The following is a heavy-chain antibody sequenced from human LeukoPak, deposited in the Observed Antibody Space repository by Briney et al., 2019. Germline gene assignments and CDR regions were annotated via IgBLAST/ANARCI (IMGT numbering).Heavy chain of an antibody. J-gene: IGHJ4*02. Sequence: SETLSLTCSVSGYSIRSGYHWGWIRQPPGKGLEWIGAIHHSGSTYYNPSLRSRVTISIDTSRNQFSLKLSSVTAADTAVYYCARVTWINDYWGQGTLVTVYS. D-gene: IGHD2-2*03. CDR1: GYSIRSGYH. CDR3: ARVTWINDY. CDR2: IHHSGST. V-gene: IGHV4-38-2*02.